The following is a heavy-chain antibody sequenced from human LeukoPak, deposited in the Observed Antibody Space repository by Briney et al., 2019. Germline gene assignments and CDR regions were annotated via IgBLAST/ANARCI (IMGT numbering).Heavy chain of an antibody. Sequence: GGSLRLSCVASGFSFSDSWMSWVRQAPGKGLEWVADIKKDGRVNEYVESVKGRFTISRDNAKNSVYLQMNSLRAEDTALYYCAKGATVTSPYYYYYMDVWGKGTTVTVSS. CDR2: IKKDGRVN. V-gene: IGHV3-7*03. J-gene: IGHJ6*03. D-gene: IGHD4-11*01. CDR3: AKGATVTSPYYYYYMDV. CDR1: GFSFSDSW.